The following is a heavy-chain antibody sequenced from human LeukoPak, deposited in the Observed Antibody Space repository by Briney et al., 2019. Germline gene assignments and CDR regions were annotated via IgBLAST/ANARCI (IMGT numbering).Heavy chain of an antibody. CDR2: IKEDGSEK. J-gene: IGHJ4*02. V-gene: IGHV3-7*03. CDR3: ARNVGWFRFDY. Sequence: GGSLRLPCAASGFTFSTYWMDWVRQAPGKGLEWVANIKEDGSEKYYEDSVKGRFTISRDNAKNSLYLQMNSLRAEDTAVYYCARNVGWFRFDYWGQGTLVTVSS. CDR1: GFTFSTYW. D-gene: IGHD2-15*01.